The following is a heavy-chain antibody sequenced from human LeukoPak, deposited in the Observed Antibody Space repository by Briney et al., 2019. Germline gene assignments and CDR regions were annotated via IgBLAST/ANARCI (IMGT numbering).Heavy chain of an antibody. J-gene: IGHJ6*02. CDR3: ARDIEAYCGGDCYSGMDV. V-gene: IGHV3-33*08. CDR2: IWYDGSNK. CDR1: GFTFRNYV. Sequence: GGSLRLSCAASGFTFRNYVIHWVRQAPGKGLEWVAVIWYDGSNKYYADSVKGRFTISRDNSKNTLYLQMNSLRAEDTAVYYCARDIEAYCGGDCYSGMDVWGQGTTVTVSS. D-gene: IGHD2-21*02.